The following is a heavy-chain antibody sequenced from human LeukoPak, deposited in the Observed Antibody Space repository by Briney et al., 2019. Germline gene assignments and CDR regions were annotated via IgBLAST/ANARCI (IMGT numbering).Heavy chain of an antibody. J-gene: IGHJ4*02. V-gene: IGHV3-33*01. CDR1: RFTFSSYG. D-gene: IGHD4-11*01. Sequence: GGSLRLSCAASRFTFSSYGMHWVRQAPGKGLEWVAVIWYDGSNKYYADSVKARFTISRDNSKNTLYLQMNSLRAEDTAVYYCARAMTTVTTPYLDYWGQGTLVTVSS. CDR3: ARAMTTVTTPYLDY. CDR2: IWYDGSNK.